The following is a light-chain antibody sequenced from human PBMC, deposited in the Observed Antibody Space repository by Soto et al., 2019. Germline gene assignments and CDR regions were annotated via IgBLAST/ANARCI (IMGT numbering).Light chain of an antibody. CDR1: SSDVGGYNY. CDR3: TAYAGSNALV. CDR2: DVR. J-gene: IGLJ2*01. Sequence: QSALTQPASVSGSPGQSITISCTGTSSDVGGYNYVSWYQQHPGKAPKLMIYDVRNRPSGVSNRSSASKSGNTASLTISGLQAEEEADYYCTAYAGSNALVFGGGTKLTVL. V-gene: IGLV2-14*03.